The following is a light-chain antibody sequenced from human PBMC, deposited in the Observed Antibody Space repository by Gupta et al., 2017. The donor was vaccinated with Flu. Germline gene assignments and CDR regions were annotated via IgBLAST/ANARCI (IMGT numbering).Light chain of an antibody. V-gene: IGKV1-39*01. CDR1: QSISSY. CDR2: AAS. J-gene: IGKJ2*01. Sequence: DIQMTQSPSSLSASVGDRVTITFRASQSISSYLNWYQQKPGKAPKLLIYAASSLQSGVPSRFSGSGSGTDFTLTISSRQPEDFATYYCQQSYSTPRTFGQRTKMETK. CDR3: QQSYSTPRT.